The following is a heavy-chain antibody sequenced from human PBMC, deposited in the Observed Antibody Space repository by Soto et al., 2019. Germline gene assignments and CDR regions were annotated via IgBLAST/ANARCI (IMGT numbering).Heavy chain of an antibody. CDR1: GFTFSSYA. CDR3: AKAKARDLAYCGGDCYFSGPI. CDR2: ISGSGGST. V-gene: IGHV3-23*01. J-gene: IGHJ3*02. Sequence: EVQLLESGGGLVQPGGSLRLSCAASGFTFSSYAMSWVRQAPGKGLEWVSAISGSGGSTYYADSVKGRFTISRDNSKNTPYMQMNSLRDEDTAVYYCAKAKARDLAYCGGDCYFSGPIWGQGTMVTVSS. D-gene: IGHD2-21*01.